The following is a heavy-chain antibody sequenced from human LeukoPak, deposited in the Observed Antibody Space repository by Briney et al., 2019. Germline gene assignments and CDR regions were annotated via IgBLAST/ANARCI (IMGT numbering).Heavy chain of an antibody. J-gene: IGHJ4*02. D-gene: IGHD5-18*01. V-gene: IGHV1-2*06. CDR2: IDPNSGVT. CDR3: ATNPNSYGPDY. CDR1: GYTFTCRY. Sequence: ASVKVSCKAPGYTFTCRYMHWLRQAPGQGLEWMGRIDPNSGVTNLAQKFQGRVTMTRDTSVSTAYMELSGLGSDDTAVYYCATNPNSYGPDYWGQGTLVTVSS.